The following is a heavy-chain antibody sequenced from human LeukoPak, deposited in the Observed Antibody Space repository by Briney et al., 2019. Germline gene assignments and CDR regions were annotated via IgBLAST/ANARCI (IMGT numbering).Heavy chain of an antibody. J-gene: IGHJ4*02. CDR3: ARDGYDILTGYYAYHFDY. CDR2: ISHDVNNK. D-gene: IGHD3-9*01. V-gene: IGHV3-30-3*01. Sequence: PGRSLRLSCVASGFTFSSYAVHWVRQAPGKGLEWVAVISHDVNNKYYADSVKGRFTISRDNSKNTLYLQMNSLGVEDTALYYCARDGYDILTGYYAYHFDYWGQGTLVTVSS. CDR1: GFTFSSYA.